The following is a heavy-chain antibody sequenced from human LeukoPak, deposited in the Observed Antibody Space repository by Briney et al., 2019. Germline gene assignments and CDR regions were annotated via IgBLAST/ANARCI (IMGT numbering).Heavy chain of an antibody. D-gene: IGHD3-10*01. J-gene: IGHJ4*02. Sequence: SETLSLTCAVSGYSISSGYYWGWIRQPPGKGLEWIGSIYYSGSTYYNPSLKSRVTISVDTSKNQFSLKLSSVTAADTAVYYCARLVRFVDFDYWGQGTLVTVSS. CDR3: ARLVRFVDFDY. CDR2: IYYSGST. CDR1: GYSISSGYY. V-gene: IGHV4-38-2*01.